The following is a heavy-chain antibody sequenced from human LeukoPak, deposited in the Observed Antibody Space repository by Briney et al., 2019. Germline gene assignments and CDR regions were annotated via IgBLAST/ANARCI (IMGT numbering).Heavy chain of an antibody. J-gene: IGHJ4*02. CDR2: ISDTVRDT. D-gene: IGHD4-17*01. V-gene: IGHV3-23*01. Sequence: GGSLRLSCAASGFTFSAYGMGWVRQAPGKGLEWVSHISDTVRDTWYANSVKGRFIISRDNSRDTVYLQMSSLRPEDTALYFCAKDNYGGIFASWGQGTLVTVSS. CDR3: AKDNYGGIFAS. CDR1: GFTFSAYG.